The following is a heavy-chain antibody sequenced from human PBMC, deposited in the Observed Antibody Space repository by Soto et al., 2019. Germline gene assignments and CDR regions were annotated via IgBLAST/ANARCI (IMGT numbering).Heavy chain of an antibody. CDR1: GFTFTNYW. D-gene: IGHD3-3*01. J-gene: IGHJ4*02. V-gene: IGHV3-74*01. CDR3: AQGAFGAYYLDS. CDR2: IKGDVITT. Sequence: EVQLVESGGGLVQPGGSLRLSCVASGFTFTNYWIHWVRQTPGEGLVWVSRIKGDVITTNYADSVKGRFTISRDNAKNTVFLQINSLRAEDTAVYYCAQGAFGAYYLDSWGQGTLVTVS.